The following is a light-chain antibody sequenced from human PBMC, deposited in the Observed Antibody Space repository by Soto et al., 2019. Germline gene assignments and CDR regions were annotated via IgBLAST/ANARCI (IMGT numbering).Light chain of an antibody. CDR1: QTISTY. CDR3: QQSYRTPIT. CDR2: AAS. V-gene: IGKV1-39*01. J-gene: IGKJ5*01. Sequence: DIQMTQSPSSLSASVGDRVTITCWTSQTISTYLNWYQHKTGKAPEVLIYAASNLQSGVPSRFSGSGSGTDFTLTISSLQPADSATHYCQQSYRTPITFGQATRLEI.